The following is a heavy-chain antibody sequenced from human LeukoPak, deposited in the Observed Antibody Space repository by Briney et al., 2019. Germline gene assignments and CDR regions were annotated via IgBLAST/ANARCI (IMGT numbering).Heavy chain of an antibody. CDR2: FDPEDGET. V-gene: IGHV1-24*01. D-gene: IGHD5-18*01. CDR3: ATDKSAMAYPSFDY. Sequence: ASVKVSFKVSGYTLTELSMHWGRQAPGKGLEWVGGFDPEDGETIYAQKFQGRVTMTEDTSTDTAYMELSSLRSEDTAVYYCATDKSAMAYPSFDYWGQGTLVTVSS. CDR1: GYTLTELS. J-gene: IGHJ4*02.